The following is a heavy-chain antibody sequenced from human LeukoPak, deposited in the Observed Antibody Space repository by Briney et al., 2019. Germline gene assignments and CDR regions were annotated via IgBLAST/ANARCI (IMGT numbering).Heavy chain of an antibody. Sequence: PGGSLRLSCAASGFRFDDYGMSWVRHVPGKGLEWVSGTNWDGASTGYADSVKGRFTISRDNVKNSLYLQMNSLSVEDTALYFCGRVYCSTTSCYDYYDYYMDVWGKGTTVTVSS. CDR2: TNWDGAST. CDR1: GFRFDDYG. D-gene: IGHD2-2*01. J-gene: IGHJ6*03. CDR3: GRVYCSTTSCYDYYDYYMDV. V-gene: IGHV3-20*04.